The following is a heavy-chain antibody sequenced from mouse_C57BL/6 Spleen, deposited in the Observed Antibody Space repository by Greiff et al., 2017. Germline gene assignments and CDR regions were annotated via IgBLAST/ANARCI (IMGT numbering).Heavy chain of an antibody. CDR2: IHPSDSDT. CDR3: ARAYGSSYPFAY. J-gene: IGHJ3*01. D-gene: IGHD1-1*01. V-gene: IGHV1-74*01. CDR1: GYTFTSSW. Sequence: VQLQQPGAELVKPGASVKVSCKASGYTFTSSWMHWVKQRPGQGLEWIGRIHPSDSDTNYNQKFKGKATLTVAKSSSTAYMQLSSLTSEDSAVYYCARAYGSSYPFAYWGQGTLVTVSA.